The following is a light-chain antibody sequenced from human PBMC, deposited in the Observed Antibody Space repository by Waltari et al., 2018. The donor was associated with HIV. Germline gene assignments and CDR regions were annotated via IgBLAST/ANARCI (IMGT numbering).Light chain of an antibody. CDR3: QQYYSTPLT. V-gene: IGKV4-1*01. J-gene: IGKJ4*01. CDR1: QSVLYSSNNKNY. CDR2: WAS. Sequence: DIVMTQSPDSLVVSLCERATINCKSSQSVLYSSNNKNYLAWYQQKPGQPPKLLIYWASTRESGVPDRFSGSGSGTDFTLTISSLQAEDVAVYYCQQYYSTPLTFGGGTKVEIK.